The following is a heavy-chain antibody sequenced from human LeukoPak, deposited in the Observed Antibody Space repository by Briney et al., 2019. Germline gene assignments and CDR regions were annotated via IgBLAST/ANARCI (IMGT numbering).Heavy chain of an antibody. CDR1: GFTFDSYG. D-gene: IGHD1-26*01. Sequence: PGGSLRLSCAASGFTFDSYGMNWVRQAPGKGLEWVSSISSSSSYIYYADSVKGRFTISRDNAKNSLYLQMNSLRAEDTAVYYCARDLVGGSYYYSYYYYYMDVWGKGTTVTVSS. J-gene: IGHJ6*03. V-gene: IGHV3-21*01. CDR3: ARDLVGGSYYYSYYYYYMDV. CDR2: ISSSSSYI.